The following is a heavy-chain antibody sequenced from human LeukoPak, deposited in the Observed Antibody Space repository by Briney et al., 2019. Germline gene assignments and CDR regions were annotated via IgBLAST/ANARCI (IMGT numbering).Heavy chain of an antibody. CDR2: INHSGST. V-gene: IGHV4-34*01. CDR1: GGSFSGYY. J-gene: IGHJ4*02. CDR3: ARGGNIAAAPTDFDY. Sequence: TSETLSLSCAVYGGSFSGYYWSWIRQPPGKGLEWIGEINHSGSTNYNPSLKSRVTISVDTSKNQFSLKLSSVTAADTAVYYCARGGNIAAAPTDFDYWGQGTLVTVSS. D-gene: IGHD6-13*01.